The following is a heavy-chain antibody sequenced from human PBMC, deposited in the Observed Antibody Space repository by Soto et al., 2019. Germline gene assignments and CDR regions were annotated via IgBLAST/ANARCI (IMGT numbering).Heavy chain of an antibody. CDR1: GFTFDDYA. Sequence: GGSLRLSCAASGFTFDDYAMHWVRQAPGKGLEWVSGISWNSGSIGYADSVKGRFTISRDNAKNSLYLQMNSLRAEDTALYYCAKEGFRSVVPAAMKVGALDYWGQGTLVTVSS. CDR2: ISWNSGSI. V-gene: IGHV3-9*01. CDR3: AKEGFRSVVPAAMKVGALDY. J-gene: IGHJ4*02. D-gene: IGHD2-2*01.